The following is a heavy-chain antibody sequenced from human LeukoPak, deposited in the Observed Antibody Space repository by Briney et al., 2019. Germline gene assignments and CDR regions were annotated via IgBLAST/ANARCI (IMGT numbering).Heavy chain of an antibody. D-gene: IGHD3-10*01. CDR3: ARDEVTMVRGLGAFDI. CDR2: TYYRSKWYN. Sequence: SQTLSLTCAISGDSVSSNSAAWNWIRQSPSRGLEWLGRTYYRSKWYNDYAVSVKSRITINPDTSKNQFSLKLSSVTAADTAVYYCARDEVTMVRGLGAFDIWGQGTMVTVSS. V-gene: IGHV6-1*01. CDR1: GDSVSSNSAA. J-gene: IGHJ3*02.